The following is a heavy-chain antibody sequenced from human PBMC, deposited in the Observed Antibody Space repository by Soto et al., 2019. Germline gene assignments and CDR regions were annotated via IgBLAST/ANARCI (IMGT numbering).Heavy chain of an antibody. Sequence: QVQLAESGGGVVQPGRSLRLSCAASGFTFSNYGMHWVRQAPGKGLEWVAVISYDGSNKYYADSVKGRFIISRDNSKNTLYLQMNSLRAEDTAVYYCAKILQLGDYAFYYYGMDVWGQGTTVTVSS. CDR3: AKILQLGDYAFYYYGMDV. CDR2: ISYDGSNK. J-gene: IGHJ6*02. CDR1: GFTFSNYG. V-gene: IGHV3-30*18. D-gene: IGHD4-17*01.